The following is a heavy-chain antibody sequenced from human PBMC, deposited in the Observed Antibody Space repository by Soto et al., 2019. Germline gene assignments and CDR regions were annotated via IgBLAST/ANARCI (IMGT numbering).Heavy chain of an antibody. D-gene: IGHD3-22*01. CDR2: ISAYNGNT. J-gene: IGHJ4*02. Sequence: QVQLVQSGAEVKKPGASVKVSCKASGYTFTSYGISWVRQAPGQGLEWMGWISAYNGNTNYAQKLQGRVTMTTDTSTSTAYMELRSLRSDDTAMYYCAGHYDSSGYYAPTPFDYWGQGTLVTVSS. CDR1: GYTFTSYG. V-gene: IGHV1-18*01. CDR3: AGHYDSSGYYAPTPFDY.